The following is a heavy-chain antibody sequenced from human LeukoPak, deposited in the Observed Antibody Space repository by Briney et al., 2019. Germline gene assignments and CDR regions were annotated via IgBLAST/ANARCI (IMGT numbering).Heavy chain of an antibody. V-gene: IGHV1-18*01. CDR1: GYTFTSYG. D-gene: IGHD3-10*01. CDR2: ISAYNGNT. J-gene: IGHJ6*02. CDR3: ARVGSLAGDYYYGMDV. Sequence: ASVKVSCKASGYTFTSYGISWVRQAPGQGLEWMGWISAYNGNTNYAQKLQGRVTMTTDTSTSTAYMELRSLRSDDTAVYYCARVGSLAGDYYYGMDVWGQGTTVTVSS.